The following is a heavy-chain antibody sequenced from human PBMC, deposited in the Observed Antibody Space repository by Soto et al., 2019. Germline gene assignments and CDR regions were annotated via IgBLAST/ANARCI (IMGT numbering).Heavy chain of an antibody. CDR1: GASVSNNAYY. V-gene: IGHV4-61*08. CDR2: VYHTGNT. D-gene: IGHD3-16*01. J-gene: IGHJ3*01. Sequence: SETLSLTCTVSGASVSNNAYYWSWIRQSPGKGLEWIAYVYHTGNTNYNPSLRSRVTISLDTSKNQLSLKVRSVTAADTAVYYCASVDRRLGEIFDDFGVWGQGTMVTVSS. CDR3: ASVDRRLGEIFDDFGV.